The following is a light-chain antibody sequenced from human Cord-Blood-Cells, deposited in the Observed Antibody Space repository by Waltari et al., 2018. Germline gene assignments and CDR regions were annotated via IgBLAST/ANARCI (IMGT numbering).Light chain of an antibody. J-gene: IGKJ2*03. Sequence: DIQITQSPSSLSASVGDRVTITCRASQGISKYLAWYQQKPGKVSKILIDAASTLHSGVQSRCSGIRSRTDVTLTISSPQPEHVATYNSKKYNSAAYSFGQRSKLEIK. CDR3: KKYNSAAYS. V-gene: IGKV1-27*01. CDR1: QGISKY. CDR2: AAS.